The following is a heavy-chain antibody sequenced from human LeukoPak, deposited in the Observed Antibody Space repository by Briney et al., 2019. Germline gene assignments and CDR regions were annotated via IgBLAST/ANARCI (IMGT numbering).Heavy chain of an antibody. CDR1: GYTFTSYG. J-gene: IGHJ6*03. CDR3: ARDGYSSSWYYLDGYYYYMDV. CDR2: ISAYNGNT. Sequence: ALVKVSCKASGYTFTSYGISWVRQAPGQGLEWMGWISAYNGNTNYAQKLQGRVTMTTDTSTSTAYMELRSLRSDDTAVYYCARDGYSSSWYYLDGYYYYMDVWGKGTTVTVSS. V-gene: IGHV1-18*01. D-gene: IGHD6-13*01.